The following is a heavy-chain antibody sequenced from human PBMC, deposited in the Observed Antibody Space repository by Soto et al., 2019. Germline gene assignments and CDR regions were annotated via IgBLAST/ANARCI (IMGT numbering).Heavy chain of an antibody. J-gene: IGHJ4*02. Sequence: ASVKVSCKASGYTFTSYDINWVRQATGQGLEWMGWINPNSGGTNYAQKFQGWVTMTRDTSISTAYMELSRLRSDDTAVYYCARVSDIVAPPPFEYGGKGTLVTVSP. D-gene: IGHD5-12*01. CDR2: INPNSGGT. CDR1: GYTFTSYD. CDR3: ARVSDIVAPPPFEY. V-gene: IGHV1-2*04.